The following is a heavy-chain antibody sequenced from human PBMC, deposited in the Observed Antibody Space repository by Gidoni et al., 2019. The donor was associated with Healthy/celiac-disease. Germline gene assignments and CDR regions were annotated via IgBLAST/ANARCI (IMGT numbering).Heavy chain of an antibody. Sequence: PVKGRFTISRDDSKNTLYLQMNSLKTEDTAVYYCTTEIAAAGTFDYWGQGTLVTVSS. CDR3: TTEIAAAGTFDY. D-gene: IGHD6-13*01. J-gene: IGHJ4*02. V-gene: IGHV3-15*01.